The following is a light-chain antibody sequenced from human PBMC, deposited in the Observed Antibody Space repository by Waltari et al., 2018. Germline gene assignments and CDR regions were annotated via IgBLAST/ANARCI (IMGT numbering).Light chain of an antibody. V-gene: IGLV3-1*01. Sequence: SNELTQPPSVSVSPGQTASITCSGNNLGSKFVCWYQQKPGQPPVVVIYEDTKRPSGIPDRFSGSNSWKIATLTISGTQARDEADYYCQAWDSSTVVFGGGTKLAVL. CDR1: NLGSKF. CDR2: EDT. CDR3: QAWDSSTVV. J-gene: IGLJ2*01.